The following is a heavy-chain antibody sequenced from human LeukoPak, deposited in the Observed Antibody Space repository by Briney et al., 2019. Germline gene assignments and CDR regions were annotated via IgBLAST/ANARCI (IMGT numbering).Heavy chain of an antibody. CDR3: ARMGYYYSIPTFFDY. CDR2: IYSGGST. Sequence: PGGSLRLSCAASGFTVSSDYMGWVRQAPGKGLEWVSVIYSGGSTYYADSVKGRFTISRDNSKNTLYLQMNSLRAEDTAVYYCARMGYYYSIPTFFDYWGQGTLVTVSS. V-gene: IGHV3-66*02. CDR1: GFTVSSDY. D-gene: IGHD3-22*01. J-gene: IGHJ4*02.